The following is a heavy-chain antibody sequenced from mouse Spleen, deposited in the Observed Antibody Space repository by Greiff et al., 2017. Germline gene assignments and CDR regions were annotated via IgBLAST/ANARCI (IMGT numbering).Heavy chain of an antibody. Sequence: EVQLQQSGAELVRPGASVKLSCTASGFNIKDYYMHWVKQRPEQGLEWIGRIDPEDGDTEYAPKFQGKATMTADTSSNTAYLQLSSLTSEDTAVYYCTTWGYRYDPYAMDYWGQGTSVTVSS. CDR2: IDPEDGDT. CDR3: TTWGYRYDPYAMDY. V-gene: IGHV14-1*01. CDR1: GFNIKDYY. J-gene: IGHJ4*01. D-gene: IGHD2-14*01.